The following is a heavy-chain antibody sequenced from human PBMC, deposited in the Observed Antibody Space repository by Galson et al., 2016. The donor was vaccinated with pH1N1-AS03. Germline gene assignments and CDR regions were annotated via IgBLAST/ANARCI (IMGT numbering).Heavy chain of an antibody. CDR3: VRDPCYCTSTNCHPSFYYRTDV. Sequence: TLSLTCVVSGYSISDGFYWGWIRQSPGKGLEWIGSIDHSGTTHQNPSLRRRVTMPVDPTKNQFSLMLSSITAADTAVYVCVRDPCYCTSTNCHPSFYYRTDVWGQGATVTVSS. J-gene: IGHJ6*02. D-gene: IGHD2-2*01. CDR2: IDHSGTT. V-gene: IGHV4-38-2*02. CDR1: GYSISDGFY.